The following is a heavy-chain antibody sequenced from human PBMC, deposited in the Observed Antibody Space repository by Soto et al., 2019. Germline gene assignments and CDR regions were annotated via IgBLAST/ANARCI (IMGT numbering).Heavy chain of an antibody. CDR3: AIGWSVSRHVFDP. D-gene: IGHD3-3*01. Sequence: QVQLQESGPGLVKPSQTLSLTCTVSGGSISSGDYYWSWIRQHPGKGLEWIGYIYYSGSTYSNPSLKSRVTISVDPSKNQYSLKLSSVTAADTAVYYCAIGWSVSRHVFDPWGQGTLVTVSS. V-gene: IGHV4-31*03. J-gene: IGHJ5*02. CDR2: IYYSGST. CDR1: GGSISSGDYY.